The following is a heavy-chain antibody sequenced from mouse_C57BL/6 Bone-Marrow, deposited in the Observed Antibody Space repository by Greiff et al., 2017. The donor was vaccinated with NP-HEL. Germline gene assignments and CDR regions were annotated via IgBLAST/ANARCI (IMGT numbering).Heavy chain of an antibody. V-gene: IGHV1-55*01. CDR2: IYPGSGST. Sequence: QVQLQQSGPELVKPGASVKISCKASGYSFTDYNMNWVKQRPGQGLEWIGDIYPGSGSTNYNEKFKSKATLTVDTSSSTAYMQLSSLTSEDSAVYYCARGGNWDYFDYWGQGTTLTVSS. CDR3: ARGGNWDYFDY. J-gene: IGHJ2*01. D-gene: IGHD4-1*01. CDR1: GYSFTDYN.